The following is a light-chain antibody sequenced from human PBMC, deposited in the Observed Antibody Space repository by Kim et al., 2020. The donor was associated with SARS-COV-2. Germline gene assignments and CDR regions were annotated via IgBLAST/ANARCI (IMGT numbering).Light chain of an antibody. CDR3: CSYAGNNIFV. J-gene: IGLJ1*01. CDR1: NSDIGTYTL. CDR2: EVT. Sequence: QSALTQPASVSGSPGQSVTISCTGTNSDIGTYTLVSWYQQHPGKAPQLVISEVTERPSGLFNRFSGSKSGNTASLTISGLQPEDEADYYCCSYAGNNIFVFGSGTTVTVL. V-gene: IGLV2-23*02.